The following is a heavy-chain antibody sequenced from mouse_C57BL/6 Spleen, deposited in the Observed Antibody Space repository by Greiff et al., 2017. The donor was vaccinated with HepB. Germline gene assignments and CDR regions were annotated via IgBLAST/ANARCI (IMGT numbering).Heavy chain of an antibody. V-gene: IGHV5-17*01. CDR2: ISSGSSTI. CDR3: AIWDFDY. Sequence: EVQLQQSGGGLVKPGGSLKLSCAASGFTFSDYGMHWVRQAPEKGLEWVAYISSGSSTIYYADTVKGRFTISRDNAKNTLFLQMTSLRSEDTAMYYCAIWDFDYWGQGTTLTVSS. CDR1: GFTFSDYG. D-gene: IGHD1-1*02. J-gene: IGHJ2*01.